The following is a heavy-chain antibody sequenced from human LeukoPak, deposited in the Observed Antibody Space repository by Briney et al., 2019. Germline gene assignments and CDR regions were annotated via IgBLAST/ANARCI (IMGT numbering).Heavy chain of an antibody. CDR1: GYTFTGYY. Sequence: ASVKVSCKASGYTFTGYYMRWVRQAPGQGLEWMGWINPNSGGTNYAQKFQGRVTMTRDTSISTAYMELSRLRSDDTAVYYCARMAKYSYGPMYYYYMDVWGKGTTVTVSS. D-gene: IGHD5-18*01. CDR3: ARMAKYSYGPMYYYYMDV. CDR2: INPNSGGT. V-gene: IGHV1-2*02. J-gene: IGHJ6*03.